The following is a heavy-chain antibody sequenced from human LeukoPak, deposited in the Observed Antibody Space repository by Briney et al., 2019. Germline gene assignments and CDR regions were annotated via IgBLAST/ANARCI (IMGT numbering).Heavy chain of an antibody. Sequence: PGGSLRLSCAASGFTFDDFTMHWVRQAPGKGLEWVSLISWDGSSSSYADSVKGRFTVSRDNAKNLLYLQMNSLRAEDTAVYHCARDRHILEWLFKLHYWGQGTLVTVSS. D-gene: IGHD3-3*01. V-gene: IGHV3-43*01. CDR2: ISWDGSSS. J-gene: IGHJ4*02. CDR1: GFTFDDFT. CDR3: ARDRHILEWLFKLHY.